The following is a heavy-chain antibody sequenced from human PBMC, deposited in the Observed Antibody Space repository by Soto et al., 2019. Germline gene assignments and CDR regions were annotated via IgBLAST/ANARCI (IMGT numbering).Heavy chain of an antibody. J-gene: IGHJ1*01. V-gene: IGHV1-2*02. CDR1: GYIFTDYY. CDR2: INPHSGGT. CDR3: ARGDSSGPRYFQH. Sequence: ASVKVSCKASGYIFTDYYMHWVRQAPGQGPEWMGWINPHSGGTGFAQKFQGRVTMTRDTSISTAYMELSRLRSDDTAVYYCARGDSSGPRYFQHWGRGTLVTVSS. D-gene: IGHD6-19*01.